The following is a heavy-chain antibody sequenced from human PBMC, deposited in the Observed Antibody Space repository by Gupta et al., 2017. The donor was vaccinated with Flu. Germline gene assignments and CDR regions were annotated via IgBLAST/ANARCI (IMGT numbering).Heavy chain of an antibody. CDR2: ISSSSNYI. V-gene: IGHV3-21*01. CDR1: SYS. Sequence: SYSMSWVRQAPGKGLEWVSSISSSSNYIYYADSVEGRLTISRDNAKNSLYLQMNSLRAEDTAVYYCARGTCSTTSCTLFDYWGLGTLVTVS. J-gene: IGHJ4*02. D-gene: IGHD2-2*01. CDR3: ARGTCSTTSCTLFDY.